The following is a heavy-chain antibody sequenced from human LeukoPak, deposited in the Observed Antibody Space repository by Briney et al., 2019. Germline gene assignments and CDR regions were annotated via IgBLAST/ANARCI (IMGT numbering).Heavy chain of an antibody. J-gene: IGHJ4*02. CDR2: INPSGGST. D-gene: IGHD3-10*01. V-gene: IGHV1-46*01. CDR3: ARAAQGYGSGSYLPGY. CDR1: GYTFTSYY. Sequence: ASVKVSCKASGYTFTSYYMHWVRQAPGQGLEWMGIINPSGGSTSYAQKFQGRVTITADKSTSTAYMELSSLRSEDTAVYYCARAAQGYGSGSYLPGYWGQGTLVTVSS.